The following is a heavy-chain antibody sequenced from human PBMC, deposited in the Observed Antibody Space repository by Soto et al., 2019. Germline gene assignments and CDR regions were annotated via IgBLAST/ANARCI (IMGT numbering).Heavy chain of an antibody. J-gene: IGHJ4*02. CDR1: GGSISSSTYY. D-gene: IGHD1-26*01. CDR3: ARNSSGSRHPGLDY. V-gene: IGHV4-39*01. Sequence: QLQLQESGTGLVKPSETLSLTCTVSGGSISSSTYYRGWVRQPPGKGLEWIGSIYDGGSSHYNPSLEWRVTLSVDTSKHQFSLKLSSMTAADTAVYYCARNSSGSRHPGLDYWGQGTLVTFSS. CDR2: IYDGGSS.